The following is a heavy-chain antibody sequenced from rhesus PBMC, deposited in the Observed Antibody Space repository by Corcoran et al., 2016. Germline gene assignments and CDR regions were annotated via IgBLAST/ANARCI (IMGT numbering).Heavy chain of an antibody. Sequence: EVQLVQSGAEVKKPGASVRISCKASGSTFTALSMHWVRQAPGKGLEWMGRVDPEYGEADYAQKFQDRVTITADTSTDTAYMELSSLRSEDTAVYYCARGGWSDYYSFDYWGQGVLVTVSS. CDR2: VDPEYGEA. CDR1: GSTFTALS. CDR3: ARGGWSDYYSFDY. V-gene: IGHV1-111*02. J-gene: IGHJ4*01. D-gene: IGHD3-22*01.